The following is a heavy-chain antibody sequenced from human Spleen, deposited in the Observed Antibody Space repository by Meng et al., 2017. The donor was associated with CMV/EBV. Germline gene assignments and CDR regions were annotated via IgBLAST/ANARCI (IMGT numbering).Heavy chain of an antibody. CDR1: GYTFTSYG. V-gene: IGHV1-18*01. D-gene: IGHD5-12*01. CDR3: ARGGYSGYERIHYYYYYAMDV. CDR2: ISAYNGNT. J-gene: IGHJ6*02. Sequence: ASVKVSCKASGYTFTSYGISWVRQAPGQGLEWMGWISAYNGNTNYAQKLQGRVTMTTDTSTSTAYMELRSLRSDDTAVYYCARGGYSGYERIHYYYYYAMDVWGQGTLVTVSS.